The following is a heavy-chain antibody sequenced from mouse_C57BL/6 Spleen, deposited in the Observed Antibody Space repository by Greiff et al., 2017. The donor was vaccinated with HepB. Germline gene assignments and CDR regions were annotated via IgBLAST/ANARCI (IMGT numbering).Heavy chain of an antibody. Sequence: EVQLQQSGPELVKPGASVKISCKASGYSFTGYYMNWVKQSPEKSLEWIGEINPSTGGTTYNQKFKAKATLTVDKSSSTAYMQLKSLTSEDSAVYYCARSVNYYGSSYPMDYWGQGTTLTVSS. J-gene: IGHJ2*01. V-gene: IGHV1-42*01. CDR1: GYSFTGYY. CDR2: INPSTGGT. D-gene: IGHD1-1*01. CDR3: ARSVNYYGSSYPMDY.